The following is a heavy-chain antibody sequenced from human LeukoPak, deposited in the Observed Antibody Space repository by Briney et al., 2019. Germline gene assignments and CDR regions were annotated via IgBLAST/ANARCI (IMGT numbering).Heavy chain of an antibody. CDR3: ASLAWAPGIAVASFDY. V-gene: IGHV4-39*01. CDR1: GFSLTSHNYY. D-gene: IGHD6-19*01. Sequence: SETLSLTCTVSGFSLTSHNYYWGWIRQPPGKPLEWLGTIYHTGVTFRNSSLVSRLTISVDTSKNQFSLKLSSVTAADTAVYYCASLAWAPGIAVASFDYWGQGTLVTVSS. J-gene: IGHJ4*02. CDR2: IYHTGVT.